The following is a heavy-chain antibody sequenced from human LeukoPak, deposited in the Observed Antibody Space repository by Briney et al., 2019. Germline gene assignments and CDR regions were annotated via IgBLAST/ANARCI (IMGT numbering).Heavy chain of an antibody. CDR1: GGSISSGGYY. Sequence: SETLSLTCTVSGGSISSGGYYWSWIRQYPGKGLECIGYIYHSGSTYYNPSLKSRGTISVDTSKNQFSLELSSATAADTAVYYCARVPYSYASGSYWLNYFDYWGQGTLVTVSS. V-gene: IGHV4-31*03. CDR3: ARVPYSYASGSYWLNYFDY. J-gene: IGHJ4*02. D-gene: IGHD3-10*01. CDR2: IYHSGST.